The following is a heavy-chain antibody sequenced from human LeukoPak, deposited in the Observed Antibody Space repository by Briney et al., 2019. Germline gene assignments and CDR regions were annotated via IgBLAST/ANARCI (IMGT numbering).Heavy chain of an antibody. V-gene: IGHV4-4*07. J-gene: IGHJ4*02. CDR2: MYISGST. D-gene: IGHD7-27*01. CDR3: ARMTAGGLHWGYLDK. CDR1: GDSISGYY. Sequence: SETLSLTCSVSGDSISGYYWSWIRQPPGKEMEWIGHMYISGSTSYNPYLRGRVTMSMDTSKSQYSLTLAAVTATDTAVYTCARMTAGGLHWGYLDKWGLGTLVAVSS.